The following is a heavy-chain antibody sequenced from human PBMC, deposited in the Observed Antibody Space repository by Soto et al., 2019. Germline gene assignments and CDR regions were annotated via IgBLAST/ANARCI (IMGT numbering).Heavy chain of an antibody. CDR3: ARGTQAEGNHYYGMDV. V-gene: IGHV1-69*12. D-gene: IGHD2-2*01. CDR1: GGTFSSYA. J-gene: IGHJ6*02. Sequence: QVQLVQSGAEVKKPGSSVKVSCKASGGTFSSYAISWVRQAPGQGLEWMGGIIPIFGTANYAQKFQGRVTITADESTSTAYMELSSLRSGDTAVYYCARGTQAEGNHYYGMDVWGQGTTVTVSS. CDR2: IIPIFGTA.